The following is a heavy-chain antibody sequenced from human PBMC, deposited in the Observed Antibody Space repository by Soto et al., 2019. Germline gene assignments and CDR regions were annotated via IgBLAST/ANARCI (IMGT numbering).Heavy chain of an antibody. CDR3: ARYRREAVAGYTLDN. V-gene: IGHV4-59*01. CDR1: GGSISSNY. D-gene: IGHD6-13*01. Sequence: PSETLSLTCTVSGGSISSNYWTWVRQPPGKGLEWIGYVYNSGSTNYNPSLKSRVTISEDTSKSQFSLKVNSMTAADTAVYYCARYRREAVAGYTLDNWGQGILVTVSS. J-gene: IGHJ4*02. CDR2: VYNSGST.